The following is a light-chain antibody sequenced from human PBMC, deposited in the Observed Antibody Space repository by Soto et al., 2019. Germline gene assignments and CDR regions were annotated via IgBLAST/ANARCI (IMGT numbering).Light chain of an antibody. CDR3: AAWDDSLNGYV. V-gene: IGLV1-44*01. CDR2: SNN. Sequence: VLTQPPSASGTPGQRVTISCSGSSSNIGSNTVNWYQQLPGTAPKLLIYSNNQRPSGVPDRFSGSRSGTSASLAISGLQSEDEADYYCAAWDDSLNGYVFGTGTKVTVL. J-gene: IGLJ1*01. CDR1: SSNIGSNT.